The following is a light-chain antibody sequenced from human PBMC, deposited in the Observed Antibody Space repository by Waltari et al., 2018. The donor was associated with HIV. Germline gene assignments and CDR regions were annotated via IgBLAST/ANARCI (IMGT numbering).Light chain of an antibody. CDR3: QTWDIDIVL. CDR2: VDKNGTH. V-gene: IGLV4-69*02. CDR1: TRHHTYA. J-gene: IGLJ2*01. Sequence: QPVLPQSPSASASPGASVQLTCTLSTRHHTYAIPSPPLHPEKGPRFLMTVDKNGTHNKADGIPDRFSGSSSGAERYLVISSLQSEDEADYYCQTWDIDIVLFGGGTKLSVL.